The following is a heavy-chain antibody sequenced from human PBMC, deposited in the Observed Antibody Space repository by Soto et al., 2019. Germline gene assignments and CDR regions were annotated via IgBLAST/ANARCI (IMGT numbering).Heavy chain of an antibody. J-gene: IGHJ6*02. D-gene: IGHD6-13*01. CDR2: INAGNGNT. CDR3: ATTPRIAAAGTYYYYYGMDV. CDR1: GYTFTSYA. V-gene: IGHV1-3*01. Sequence: GASVKVSCKASGYTFTSYAMHWVRQAPGQRLEWMGWINAGNGNTKYSQKFQGRVTITRDTSASTAYMELSSLRSEDTAVYYCATTPRIAAAGTYYYYYGMDVWGQGTTVTVS.